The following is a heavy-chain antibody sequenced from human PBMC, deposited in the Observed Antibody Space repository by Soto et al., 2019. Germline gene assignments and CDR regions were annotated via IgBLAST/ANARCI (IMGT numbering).Heavy chain of an antibody. J-gene: IGHJ6*02. CDR3: ARDWAYGMDV. V-gene: IGHV4-30-4*01. CDR1: GGYISSGGYY. CDR2: ITYSGST. Sequence: PSETLSLTCTVSGGYISSGGYYWRWIRPPPGKGLEWIGYITYSGSTYYNPALKSRVTISGDTSKNQFSLKLSSVTAADTAVYYCARDWAYGMDVWGQGTTVT. D-gene: IGHD3-16*01.